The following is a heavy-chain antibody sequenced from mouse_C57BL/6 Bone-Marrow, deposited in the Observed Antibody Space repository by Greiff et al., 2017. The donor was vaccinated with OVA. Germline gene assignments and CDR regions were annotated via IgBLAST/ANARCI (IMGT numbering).Heavy chain of an antibody. J-gene: IGHJ1*03. Sequence: QVQLKQPGAELVKPGASVKVSCKASGYTFTSYWMHWVKQRPGQGLEWIGRIHPSDSDTNYNQKFKGKATLTVDKSSSTAYMQLSSLTSEDSAVYYWAIRVYYGNYYWYFDVWGTGTTVTVSS. D-gene: IGHD2-1*01. CDR1: GYTFTSYW. V-gene: IGHV1-74*01. CDR2: IHPSDSDT. CDR3: AIRVYYGNYYWYFDV.